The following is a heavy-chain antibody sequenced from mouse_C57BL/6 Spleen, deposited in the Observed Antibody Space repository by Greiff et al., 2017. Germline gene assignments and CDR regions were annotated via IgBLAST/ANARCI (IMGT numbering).Heavy chain of an antibody. V-gene: IGHV7-3*01. CDR1: GFTFTDYY. CDR2: IRNKANGYTT. Sequence: EVKLMESGGGLVLPGGSLSLSCAASGFTFTDYYMSWVRQPPGTALEWLGFIRNKANGYTTEYSASVKGRFTISRDNSQSILYLQMNALRAKNSATYYCAKYYYTFDYWGQGTTLTVSA. J-gene: IGHJ2*01. CDR3: AKYYYTFDY. D-gene: IGHD2-12*01.